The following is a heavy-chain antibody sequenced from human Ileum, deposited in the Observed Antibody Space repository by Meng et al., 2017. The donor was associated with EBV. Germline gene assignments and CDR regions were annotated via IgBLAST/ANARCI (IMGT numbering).Heavy chain of an antibody. V-gene: IGHV4-39*01. CDR2: VVYSGTT. Sequence: QLWRQGAGPGMVKPAETLALTCTVYGGSISSSSYYWAWIRQPPGEGLEWIGSVVYSGTTYYTSSLKSRVSISVDTSKNQFSLKLSSVTAADTAVYYCARHHHSPTFDYWGQGTLVTVSS. J-gene: IGHJ4*02. D-gene: IGHD1-14*01. CDR3: ARHHHSPTFDY. CDR1: GGSISSSSYY.